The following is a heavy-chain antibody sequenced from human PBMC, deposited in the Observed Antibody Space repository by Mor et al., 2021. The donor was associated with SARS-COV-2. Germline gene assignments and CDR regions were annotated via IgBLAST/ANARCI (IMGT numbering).Heavy chain of an antibody. D-gene: IGHD1-26*01. V-gene: IGHV1-69*01. J-gene: IGHJ4*02. CDR3: ARNLVGATRDY. CDR2: FGTA. Sequence: FGTANYAQKNQGRVTITADESTSTAYMELSSLRSEDTAVYYCARNLVGATRDYWGQGTLVTVSS.